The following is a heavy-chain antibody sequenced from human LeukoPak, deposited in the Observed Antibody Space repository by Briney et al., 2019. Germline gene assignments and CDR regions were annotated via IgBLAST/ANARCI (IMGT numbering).Heavy chain of an antibody. V-gene: IGHV3-74*01. D-gene: IGHD7-27*01. CDR2: INGDGSST. J-gene: IGHJ4*02. CDR3: ASPETGGFFDY. CDR1: GFSFSSYW. Sequence: PGGSLRLSCVASGFSFSSYWMSWVRQAPGKGLVWVSRINGDGSSTNYADSVKGRFTISRDNAKNTLYLQMNSLTIEDTAVYYCASPETGGFFDYWGQGTLVTVAS.